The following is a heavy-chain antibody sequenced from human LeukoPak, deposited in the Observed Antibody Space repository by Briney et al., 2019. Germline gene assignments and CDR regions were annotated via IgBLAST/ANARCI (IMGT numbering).Heavy chain of an antibody. CDR2: INPDSGGT. CDR1: GYTFTGYY. D-gene: IGHD3-10*01. J-gene: IGHJ4*02. CDR3: ARYYIGSRAETPVEN. V-gene: IGHV1-2*02. Sequence: ASVKVSCKASGYTFTGYYMHWVRQAPGQGLEWVGWINPDSGGTNYAQKFQGRVTMTRDTAISTAYMEMSRLRSEDTAVYYCARYYIGSRAETPVENSGQGTLLTVSS.